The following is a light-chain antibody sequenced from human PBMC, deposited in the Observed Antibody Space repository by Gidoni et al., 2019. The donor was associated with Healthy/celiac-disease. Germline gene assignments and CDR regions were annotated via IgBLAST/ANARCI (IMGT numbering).Light chain of an antibody. J-gene: IGKJ2*01. CDR3: QQRSNWPVT. CDR2: DAS. CDR1: QPVSSY. Sequence: VFTQPPSTLSLSPGERATLPCRASQPVSSYLAWYQQKPGQAPRLLLYDASNRATGIPARFSGSGSGTDFTLTISSLEPEDFAVYYCQQRSNWPVTFGQGTKLEIK. V-gene: IGKV3-11*01.